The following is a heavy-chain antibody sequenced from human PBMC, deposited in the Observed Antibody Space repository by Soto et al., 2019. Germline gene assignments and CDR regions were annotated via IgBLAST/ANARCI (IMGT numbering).Heavy chain of an antibody. V-gene: IGHV5-10-1*01. CDR3: ARHSYVVRGVMWFKDYR. J-gene: IGHJ5*02. Sequence: PGESLKISCKGSGYSFTSYWISWVRQMPGKGLEWMGRIDPSGSYTNYSPSFQGHVTISADKSISAAYLQWSSLKASDTAMYYCARHSYVVRGVMWFKDYRWGKGTLVTVSS. CDR1: GYSFTSYW. D-gene: IGHD3-10*01. CDR2: IDPSGSYT.